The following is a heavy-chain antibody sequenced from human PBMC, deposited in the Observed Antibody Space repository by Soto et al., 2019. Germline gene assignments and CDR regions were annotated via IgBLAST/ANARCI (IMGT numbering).Heavy chain of an antibody. CDR2: INPSGGST. D-gene: IGHD3-3*01. CDR3: AREGVAPYYYYGMDV. CDR1: GYTFTSYY. Sequence: ASVKVSCKASGYTFTSYYMHWVRQAPGQGLEWMGIINPSGGSTSYAQKFQGRVTMTTDTSTSTAYMELRSLRSDDTAVYYCAREGVAPYYYYGMDVWGPGTPVTVSS. J-gene: IGHJ6*02. V-gene: IGHV1-46*01.